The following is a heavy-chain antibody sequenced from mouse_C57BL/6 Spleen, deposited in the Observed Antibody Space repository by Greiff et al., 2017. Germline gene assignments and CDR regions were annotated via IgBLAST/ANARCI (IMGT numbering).Heavy chain of an antibody. CDR1: GFTFSDYY. CDR3: ARDGYPAIDY. Sequence: EVKLVESEGGLVQPGSSMKLSCTASGFTFSDYYMAWVRQVPEKGLEWVANINYDGSSTYYLDSLKSRFIISRDNAKNILYLQMSSLKSEDTATYYCARDGYPAIDYWGQGTSVTVSS. V-gene: IGHV5-16*01. J-gene: IGHJ4*01. CDR2: INYDGSST. D-gene: IGHD2-2*01.